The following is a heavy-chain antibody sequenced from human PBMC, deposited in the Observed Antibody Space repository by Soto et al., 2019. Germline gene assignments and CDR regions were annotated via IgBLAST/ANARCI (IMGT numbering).Heavy chain of an antibody. Sequence: GGSLRLSCAASGFTFSSYAMHWVRQASGKGLEWVAVISSDGSNKYYADSVKGRFTISRDDSKNTVYLHMNSLRPEDTALYYCASKILLGYWGQGTLVTVA. CDR2: ISSDGSNK. J-gene: IGHJ4*02. CDR1: GFTFSSYA. V-gene: IGHV3-30-3*01. CDR3: ASKILLGY. D-gene: IGHD2-15*01.